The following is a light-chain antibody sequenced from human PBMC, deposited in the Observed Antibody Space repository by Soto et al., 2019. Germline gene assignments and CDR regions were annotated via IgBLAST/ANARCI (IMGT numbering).Light chain of an antibody. J-gene: IGKJ2*03. V-gene: IGKV1-39*01. CDR1: EDINVY. Sequence: DIQMTQSPSSVSAPICDTVTITCRASEDINVYLNWYQQKPGEVPKLLIYAASTLHSGVPSRFTGSGSETDFTLTIRSLHPEDFATYYCQHGYVAPYSFGQGTKVDIK. CDR2: AAS. CDR3: QHGYVAPYS.